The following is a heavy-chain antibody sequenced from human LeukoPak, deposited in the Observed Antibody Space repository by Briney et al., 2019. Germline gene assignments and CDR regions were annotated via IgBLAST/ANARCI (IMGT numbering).Heavy chain of an antibody. CDR1: GYTFTSYY. V-gene: IGHV1-2*02. Sequence: ASVKVSCKASGYTFTSYYIYWVRQAPGQGLEWMGWINPNSGDTNFAQKFQGRVTMTRDTYITTAYMDLSRLTVDDTAVYYCARGGMGSGYEHWGQGTLVSVSS. D-gene: IGHD5-12*01. CDR2: INPNSGDT. CDR3: ARGGMGSGYEH. J-gene: IGHJ4*02.